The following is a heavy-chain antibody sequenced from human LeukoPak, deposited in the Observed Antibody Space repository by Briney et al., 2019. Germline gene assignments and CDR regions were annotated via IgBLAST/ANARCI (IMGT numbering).Heavy chain of an antibody. Sequence: GGSLRLSCAASGFTFSSYSMNWVRQAPGKGLEWVSFISSSNSYIYYANSVKGRFTISRDNAKNSLYLQMNSLRAEDSAVYYCARGASEYYYDSSGSELGYWGQGTLVTVSS. V-gene: IGHV3-21*01. D-gene: IGHD3-22*01. CDR1: GFTFSSYS. CDR2: ISSSNSYI. J-gene: IGHJ4*02. CDR3: ARGASEYYYDSSGSELGY.